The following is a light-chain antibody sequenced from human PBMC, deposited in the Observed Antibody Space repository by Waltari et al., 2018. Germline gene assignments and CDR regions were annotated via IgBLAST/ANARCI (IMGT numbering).Light chain of an antibody. CDR1: QSISPY. Sequence: DIQMPQSPSSLSASVGDRVTITCRASQSISPYLNWYQQKPGKAPKLLIFGTSSLQSGVPSRFSGSGSGTDFTLTISSLQPEDFATYYCQQSYSTVSLTFGGGTKVEIK. CDR3: QQSYSTVSLT. CDR2: GTS. J-gene: IGKJ4*01. V-gene: IGKV1-39*01.